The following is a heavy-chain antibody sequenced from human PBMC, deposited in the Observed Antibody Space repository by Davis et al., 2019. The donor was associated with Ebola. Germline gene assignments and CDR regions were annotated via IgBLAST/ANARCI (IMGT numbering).Heavy chain of an antibody. V-gene: IGHV4-39*01. D-gene: IGHD6-13*01. Sequence: SETLSLTCTVSGGSISSYYWGWIRQPPGKGLEWIGSIYYSGSTYYNPSLKSRVTISVDTSKNQFSLKLSSVTAADTAVYYCARDSSSWFWWFDPWGQGTLVTVSS. CDR1: GGSISSYY. J-gene: IGHJ5*02. CDR2: IYYSGST. CDR3: ARDSSSWFWWFDP.